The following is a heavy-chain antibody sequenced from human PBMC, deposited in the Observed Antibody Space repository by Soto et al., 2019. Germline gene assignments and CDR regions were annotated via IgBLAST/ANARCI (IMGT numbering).Heavy chain of an antibody. J-gene: IGHJ4*02. CDR2: IYYGGST. Sequence: PSETLSLTCTVSGDSISTDYWSWIRQSPGKGLEWIGFIYYGGSTNYNPSLKSRVTISVDTPKNQFSLKLNSMTAADTAVYYCARHNYGSGSTYFDYWGQGTLVTVSS. CDR1: GDSISTDY. D-gene: IGHD3-10*01. CDR3: ARHNYGSGSTYFDY. V-gene: IGHV4-59*08.